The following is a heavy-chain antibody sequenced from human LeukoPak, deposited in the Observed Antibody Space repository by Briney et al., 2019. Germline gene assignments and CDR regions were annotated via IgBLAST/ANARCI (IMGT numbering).Heavy chain of an antibody. V-gene: IGHV3-30*18. CDR2: IAHDGSIK. D-gene: IGHD6-19*01. CDR3: AKEWKEYASGWFFDY. Sequence: TGGSLRLSCANSGFAFTTYGMNWLRQAPARGLEWVGVIAHDGSIKYYSDFVKGRFTISRDNAKNTLYLEMSSLRPEDTAVYYCAKEWKEYASGWFFDYWGQGILVTVSS. CDR1: GFAFTTYG. J-gene: IGHJ4*02.